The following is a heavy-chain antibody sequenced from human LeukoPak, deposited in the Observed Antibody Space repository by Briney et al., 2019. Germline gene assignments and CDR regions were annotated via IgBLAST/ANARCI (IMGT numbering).Heavy chain of an antibody. J-gene: IGHJ4*02. CDR1: GGSISSYY. D-gene: IGHD2/OR15-2a*01. V-gene: IGHV4-59*01. CDR2: IHFSGST. Sequence: PSETLSLTCTVSGGSISSYYWSWIRQPPGKGLEWIGYIHFSGSTNYNPSLKSRVTISADTSNNQFSLKLSSVTAADTAVYYCARAFWGSYFDYWGQGTLVTVSS. CDR3: ARAFWGSYFDY.